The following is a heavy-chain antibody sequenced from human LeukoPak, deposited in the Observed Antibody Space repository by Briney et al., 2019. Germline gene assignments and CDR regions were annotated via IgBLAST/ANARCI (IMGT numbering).Heavy chain of an antibody. V-gene: IGHV3-21*04. D-gene: IGHD1-26*01. Sequence: PGGSLRLCCAASGFTFSSYTMNWVRQAPGKGLEWVSSISYTGTYLYYADSVKGRFTISRDNAQNSLYLQMNSLRAEDTAIYYCVRDRGTYRPIDYWGQGALVTVSS. CDR3: VRDRGTYRPIDY. CDR1: GFTFSSYT. J-gene: IGHJ4*02. CDR2: ISYTGTYL.